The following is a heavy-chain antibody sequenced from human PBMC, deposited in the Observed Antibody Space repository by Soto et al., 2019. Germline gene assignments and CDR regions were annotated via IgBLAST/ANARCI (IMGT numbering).Heavy chain of an antibody. V-gene: IGHV1-18*04. Sequence: VRLVQSGTEVKKPGASVKVSCKASGYTFTNYDVTWVRQAPGQGLEWMGWISTSTGNTNYAQKLQGRVTMTTDTSASTAYMELRSLRSDDTVVYYCARGEGMAARHDGYDIWGQGTMVTVSS. CDR2: ISTSTGNT. CDR3: ARGEGMAARHDGYDI. J-gene: IGHJ3*02. D-gene: IGHD6-6*01. CDR1: GYTFTNYD.